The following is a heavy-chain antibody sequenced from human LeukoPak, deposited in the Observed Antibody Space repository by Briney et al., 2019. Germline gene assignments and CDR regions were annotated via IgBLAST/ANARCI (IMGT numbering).Heavy chain of an antibody. V-gene: IGHV3-30-3*01. CDR1: GFTFSTYA. CDR3: ARAGSSGFYGSGSSNFDF. J-gene: IGHJ4*02. CDR2: ISYDGTNK. D-gene: IGHD3-10*01. Sequence: PGGSLRLSCAVSGFTFSTYAIHWVRQAPGKGLEWVALISYDGTNKYFADSVKGRFTISRDDSKNTLSLQMNSLRTEDTAVYYCARAGSSGFYGSGSSNFDFWGQGTLVTVSS.